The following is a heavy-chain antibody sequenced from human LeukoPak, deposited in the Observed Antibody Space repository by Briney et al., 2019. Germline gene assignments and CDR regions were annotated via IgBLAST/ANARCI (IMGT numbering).Heavy chain of an antibody. CDR3: ARDRGREGYSYGHDAFDI. CDR1: GYTFTSYG. D-gene: IGHD5-18*01. CDR2: ISAYNGNT. Sequence: GASVKVSCKASGYTFTSYGISWVRQAPGQGLEWMGWISAYNGNTNYAQKLQGRVTMTTDTSTSTAYMELRSLRSDDTAVYYCARDRGREGYSYGHDAFDIWGQGTMVTVSS. J-gene: IGHJ3*02. V-gene: IGHV1-18*01.